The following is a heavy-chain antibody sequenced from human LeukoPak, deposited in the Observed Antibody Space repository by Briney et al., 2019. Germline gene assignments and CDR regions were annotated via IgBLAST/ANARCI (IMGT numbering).Heavy chain of an antibody. CDR2: ISGSGGST. J-gene: IGHJ4*02. V-gene: IGHV3-23*01. Sequence: PGGSLRLSCAASGFTFSSYAMSWVRQAPGKGLEWVSTISGSGGSTYYAESLKGRFTISRDNAKNTLYLQMSSLRAEDTAVYYCARKASNFDYWGQGTLVTVSS. CDR1: GFTFSSYA. CDR3: ARKASNFDY.